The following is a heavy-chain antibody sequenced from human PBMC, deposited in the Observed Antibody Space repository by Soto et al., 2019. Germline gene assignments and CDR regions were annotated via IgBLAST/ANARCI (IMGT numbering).Heavy chain of an antibody. J-gene: IGHJ6*02. Sequence: SGTLSLTCAVYGGSFSGYYWSWIRQPPGKGLEWIGEINHSGSTNYNPSLKSRVTISVDTSKNQFSLELSSVTAADTAVYYCARGRSGWLTQYYYYYYGMDVWGQGTTVTVSS. V-gene: IGHV4-34*01. D-gene: IGHD6-19*01. CDR2: INHSGST. CDR1: GGSFSGYY. CDR3: ARGRSGWLTQYYYYYYGMDV.